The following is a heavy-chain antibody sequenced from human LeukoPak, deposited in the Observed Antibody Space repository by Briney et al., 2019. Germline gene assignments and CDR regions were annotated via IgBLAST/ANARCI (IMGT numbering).Heavy chain of an antibody. Sequence: WGSLRLSCAASGFTFSSYNMIWVSQAPGQGLEWVSSIGSYNEYIHYADSVKGRFTISRDDAKNSLYLQMNSLRVEDTAVYYCATYQQSSFDDWGQGTLVTVSS. CDR1: GFTFSSYN. J-gene: IGHJ4*02. V-gene: IGHV3-21*01. CDR2: IGSYNEYI. D-gene: IGHD2-2*01. CDR3: ATYQQSSFDD.